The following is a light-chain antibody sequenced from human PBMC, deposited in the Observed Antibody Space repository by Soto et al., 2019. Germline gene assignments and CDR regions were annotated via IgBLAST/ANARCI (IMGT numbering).Light chain of an antibody. CDR2: EVS. CDR3: TSYTSSNSLYV. J-gene: IGLJ1*01. V-gene: IGLV2-14*01. Sequence: ALAQPASVSGSLGQSITISCTGTSRDVGAYKFVSWYQQHPGKAPKLIISEVSSRPSGVPTRFSGSKSGNTASLIISGLQAEDEADYYCTSYTSSNSLYVFGTGTKVTVL. CDR1: SRDVGAYKF.